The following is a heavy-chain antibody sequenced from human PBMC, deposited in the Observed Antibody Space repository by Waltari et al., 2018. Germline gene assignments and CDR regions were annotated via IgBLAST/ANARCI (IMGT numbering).Heavy chain of an antibody. CDR1: GFTFISSL. CDR3: AKVNEAGILSRPYDY. Sequence: EVQVLESGGGLVQPGGSLRLSCAPSGFTFISSLMTWVRQAPGKGLEWVSGISERGGSTYYADSVKGRFTISRDNSRNTLYLQMNSLRAGDTGVYYCAKVNEAGILSRPYDYWGHGTLVTVSS. J-gene: IGHJ4*01. CDR2: ISERGGST. D-gene: IGHD3-3*02. V-gene: IGHV3-23*01.